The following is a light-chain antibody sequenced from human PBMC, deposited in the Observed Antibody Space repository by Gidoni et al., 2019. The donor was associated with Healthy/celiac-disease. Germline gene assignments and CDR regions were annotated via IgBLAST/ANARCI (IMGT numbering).Light chain of an antibody. CDR2: GAS. V-gene: IGKV3-15*01. CDR3: QQYNNWPRRT. J-gene: IGKJ1*01. Sequence: EIVMTQSPATLSVSPGERATLSCRASQSVSSNLAWYQQKPCQAPRLLIYGASTRATGIPARFSGSGSGTEFTLTISSLQSEYFAVYYCQQYNNWPRRTFGQGTKVEIK. CDR1: QSVSSN.